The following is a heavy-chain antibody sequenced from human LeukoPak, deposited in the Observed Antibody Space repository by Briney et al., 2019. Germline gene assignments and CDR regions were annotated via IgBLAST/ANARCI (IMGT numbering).Heavy chain of an antibody. D-gene: IGHD6-19*01. Sequence: PGGSLRLSCAASGFTFSGSSMNWVRQAPGKGLEWVSSISRSATYLYYADSLQGRFTVSRDDAKSSLYLQMNSLSAEDTAVYYCARHVESSGWVASDIWGQGTMVTVSS. CDR3: ARHVESSGWVASDI. CDR2: ISRSATYL. V-gene: IGHV3-21*01. J-gene: IGHJ3*02. CDR1: GFTFSGSS.